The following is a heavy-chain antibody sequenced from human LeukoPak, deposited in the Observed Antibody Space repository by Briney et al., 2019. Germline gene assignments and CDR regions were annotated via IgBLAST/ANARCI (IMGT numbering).Heavy chain of an antibody. CDR2: ITNSGGTT. Sequence: QTGGSLILSCSASGFPFSSFALHWVRQAPGKGLDYVSGITNSGGTTNYADSVKGRFTISRDDSKNTLYLQMSSLRVEDTAVYYCVKDLYDILTGPGDDWGQGTLVTVSS. D-gene: IGHD3-9*01. CDR3: VKDLYDILTGPGDD. J-gene: IGHJ4*02. CDR1: GFPFSSFA. V-gene: IGHV3-64D*09.